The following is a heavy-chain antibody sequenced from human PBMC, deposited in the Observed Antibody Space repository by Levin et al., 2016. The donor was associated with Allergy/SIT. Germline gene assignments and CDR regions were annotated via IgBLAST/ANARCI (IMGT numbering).Heavy chain of an antibody. CDR3: ARTYYYGSGDAFDI. Sequence: WIRQPPGKGLEWIGEIYHSGSTNYNPSLKSRVTISVDKSKNQFSLKLSSVTAADTAVYYCARTYYYGSGDAFDIWGQGTMVTVSS. J-gene: IGHJ3*02. CDR2: IYHSGST. V-gene: IGHV4-4*02. D-gene: IGHD3-10*01.